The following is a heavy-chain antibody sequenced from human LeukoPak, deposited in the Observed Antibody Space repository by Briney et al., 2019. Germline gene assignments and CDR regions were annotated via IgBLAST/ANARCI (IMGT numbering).Heavy chain of an antibody. CDR2: VRFDGSNK. D-gene: IGHD3-10*01. V-gene: IGHV3-30*02. J-gene: IGHJ4*02. CDR3: AQGAHYYGSGSHRRGHYIDY. Sequence: GGSLRLSCAASGFTFSTYGMHWVRQAPGKGLEWVAVVRFDGSNKYYADSVKGRFTISGDNSKNTLYLQMNSLRGEDTAVYDCAQGAHYYGSGSHRRGHYIDYWGQGSLVTVSS. CDR1: GFTFSTYG.